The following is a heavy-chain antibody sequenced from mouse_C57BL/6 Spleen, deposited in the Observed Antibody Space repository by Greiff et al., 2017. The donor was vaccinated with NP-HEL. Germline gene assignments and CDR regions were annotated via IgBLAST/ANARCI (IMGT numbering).Heavy chain of an antibody. J-gene: IGHJ1*03. CDR2: ISSGGSYT. CDR3: ARPYGSSPLWYFDV. V-gene: IGHV5-6*01. CDR1: GFTFSSYG. Sequence: EVQGVESGGDLVKPGGSLKLSCAASGFTFSSYGMSWVRQTPDKRLEWVATISSGGSYTYYPDSVKGRFTISRDNAKNTLYLQMSSLKSEDTAMYYCARPYGSSPLWYFDVWGTGTTVTVSS. D-gene: IGHD1-1*01.